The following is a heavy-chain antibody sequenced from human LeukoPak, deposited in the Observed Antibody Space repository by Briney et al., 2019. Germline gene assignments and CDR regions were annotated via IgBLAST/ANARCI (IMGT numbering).Heavy chain of an antibody. J-gene: IGHJ3*02. CDR1: GYTLTELS. Sequence: ASVKVSCKVSGYTLTELSMHWVRQAPGKGLEWMGGFDPEDGETIYAQKFQGRVTMTEDTSTDTAYMELSSLRSEDTAVYYCARGSGSYSPDAFDIWGQGTMVTVSS. CDR3: ARGSGSYSPDAFDI. CDR2: FDPEDGET. V-gene: IGHV1-24*01. D-gene: IGHD1-26*01.